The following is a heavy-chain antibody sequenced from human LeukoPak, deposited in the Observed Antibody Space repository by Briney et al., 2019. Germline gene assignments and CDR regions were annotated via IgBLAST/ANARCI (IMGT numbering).Heavy chain of an antibody. D-gene: IGHD4/OR15-4a*01. CDR2: INPNSGAT. V-gene: IGHV1-2*02. Sequence: ASVKVSCKASGYTFTGYYLFWVRQAPGQGLEWMGWINPNSGATKYAQNFQGRVTLTSDTSIRTTYMELSSLRSDDTAVYYCVRDERYSYGDNHYPDLGFWGQGTPVTVSS. J-gene: IGHJ4*02. CDR1: GYTFTGYY. CDR3: VRDERYSYGDNHYPDLGF.